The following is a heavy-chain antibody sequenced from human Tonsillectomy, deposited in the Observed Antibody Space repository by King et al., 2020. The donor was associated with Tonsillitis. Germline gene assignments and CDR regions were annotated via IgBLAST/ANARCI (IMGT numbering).Heavy chain of an antibody. V-gene: IGHV4-61*02. Sequence: VQLQESGPGLVKPSQTLSLTCTVSGGSIRSGSYYWSWIRQPAGKGLEWIGRIHISGSTNYNPSLKSRVTMSVDTSKNQFSLNLSSVTAADTAVYYCARDVYVGYCSSTSCEYWFDPWGQGTLVTVSS. CDR3: ARDVYVGYCSSTSCEYWFDP. CDR1: GGSIRSGSYY. CDR2: IHISGST. J-gene: IGHJ5*02. D-gene: IGHD2-2*01.